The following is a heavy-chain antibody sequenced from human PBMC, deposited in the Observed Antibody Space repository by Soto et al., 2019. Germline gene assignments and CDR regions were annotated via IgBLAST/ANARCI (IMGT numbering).Heavy chain of an antibody. J-gene: IGHJ5*01. Sequence: QVQLVESGGGVVQPGRSQRLSCTASGFTFSAYGLHWVRQAPGKGLEWVSTIAYNGNHRYHADSVKGRFTVSRDDSKKTMYVLRRGLRIHDTGVYFCAKEMFPQTVLDSGPPWGDSWGPGSLVT. CDR1: GFTFSAYG. V-gene: IGHV3-30*18. D-gene: IGHD5-12*01. CDR3: AKEMFPQTVLDSGPPWGDS. CDR2: IAYNGNHR.